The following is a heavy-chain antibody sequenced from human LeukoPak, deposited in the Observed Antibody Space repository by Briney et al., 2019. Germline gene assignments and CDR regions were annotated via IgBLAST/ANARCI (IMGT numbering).Heavy chain of an antibody. CDR2: IYHSGST. CDR1: GGSISSSNW. D-gene: IGHD6-13*01. Sequence: PSGTLSLTCAVSGGSISSSNWWSWVRQPPGKGLEWIGEIYHSGSTNCNPSLKSRVTISVDKSKNQFSLKLSSVTAADTAVYYCARDGDAAAGTYYFDYWGQGTLVTVSS. J-gene: IGHJ4*02. CDR3: ARDGDAAAGTYYFDY. V-gene: IGHV4-4*02.